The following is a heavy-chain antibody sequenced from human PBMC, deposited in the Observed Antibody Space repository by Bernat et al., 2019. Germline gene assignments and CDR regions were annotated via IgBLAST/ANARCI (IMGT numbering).Heavy chain of an antibody. J-gene: IGHJ6*03. D-gene: IGHD2-2*01. CDR3: ARGNEGYGSSNCGYMVYYYYMDV. Sequence: QVQLVESGGGVVQPGGSLRLSCAASGFTFSSYAMHWIRQAPGKGLEWVAVISYNGSNKNYADSVKGRFTISRDNSKNTLYLQMNSLRAEDTAVYYCARGNEGYGSSNCGYMVYYYYMDVWGKGTMVTVSS. CDR1: GFTFSSYA. V-gene: IGHV3-30*04. CDR2: ISYNGSNK.